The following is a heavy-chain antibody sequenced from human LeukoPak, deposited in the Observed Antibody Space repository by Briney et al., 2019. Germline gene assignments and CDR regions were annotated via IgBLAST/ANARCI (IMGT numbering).Heavy chain of an antibody. CDR2: IWSDGNKK. D-gene: IGHD5-18*01. V-gene: IGHV3-33*01. J-gene: IGHJ4*02. CDR3: ARDHSAGRYYFDH. CDR1: GFTFSSYG. Sequence: PGRSLRLSCAVSGFTFSSYGMQRVRQAPGKGLEWVAVIWSDGNKKYYADSVKGRSTISRDNSKNTLYLQMNSLRAEDTAVYYCARDHSAGRYYFDHWGQGTLVTVSS.